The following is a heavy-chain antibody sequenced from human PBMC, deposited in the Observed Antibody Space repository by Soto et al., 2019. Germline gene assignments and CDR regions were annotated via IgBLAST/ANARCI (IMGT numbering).Heavy chain of an antibody. CDR2: ISGRSNTI. CDR3: TREGDGSGFFSDF. CDR1: GFTFCDYN. D-gene: IGHD3-22*01. J-gene: IGHJ4*02. Sequence: PGGSLRLSCVASGFTFCDYNMNWVRQAPGKGLEWVSFISGRSNTIYYADSVKGRFTISRDNAKNSLYLLMNSLRAEDTAVYYCTREGDGSGFFSDFWGQGALVTVSS. V-gene: IGHV3-48*01.